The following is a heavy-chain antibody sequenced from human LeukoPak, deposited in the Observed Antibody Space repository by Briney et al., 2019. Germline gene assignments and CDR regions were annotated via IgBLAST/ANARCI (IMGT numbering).Heavy chain of an antibody. CDR1: GITFNKYA. Sequence: GGSLRLSCAASGITFNKYAMSWVRQAPGKGLEWVSDISGSGGVTHYADSVKGRFTISRDNSKNTLYLQMNSLRAEDTAVYYCARQVHYYDSSGYPYYFDYWGQGTLVTVSS. V-gene: IGHV3-23*01. D-gene: IGHD3-22*01. CDR2: ISGSGGVT. CDR3: ARQVHYYDSSGYPYYFDY. J-gene: IGHJ4*02.